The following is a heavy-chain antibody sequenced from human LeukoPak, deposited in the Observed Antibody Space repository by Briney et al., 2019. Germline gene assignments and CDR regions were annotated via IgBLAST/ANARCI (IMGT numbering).Heavy chain of an antibody. J-gene: IGHJ4*02. D-gene: IGHD6-6*01. V-gene: IGHV4-59*11. CDR3: ARFEYNSPPLFDY. CDR1: GGSISSHY. Sequence: SETLSLTCTVSGGSISSHYWSWIRQSPGKGLEWIGYIYYSGSTDYNPSLKSRVTISVDTSKNQFSLKLSSVTAADTAVYYCARFEYNSPPLFDYWGQGTLVTVSS. CDR2: IYYSGST.